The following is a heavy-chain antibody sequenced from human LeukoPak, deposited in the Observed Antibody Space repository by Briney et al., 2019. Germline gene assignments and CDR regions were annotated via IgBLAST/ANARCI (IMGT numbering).Heavy chain of an antibody. CDR2: ISSSSSTI. Sequence: GGSLRLSCAASGLTFSSYSMNWVRQAPGKGLEWVSYISSSSSTIYYADSLKGRFTISRDDAENSLYLQMNGLRAEDTAVYYCARDSSVTAAPIDYWGQGTLVTVSS. CDR1: GLTFSSYS. D-gene: IGHD2-2*01. CDR3: ARDSSVTAAPIDY. V-gene: IGHV3-48*01. J-gene: IGHJ4*02.